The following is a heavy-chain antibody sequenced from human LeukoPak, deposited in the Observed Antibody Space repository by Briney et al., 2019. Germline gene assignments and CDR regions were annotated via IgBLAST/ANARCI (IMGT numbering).Heavy chain of an antibody. V-gene: IGHV4-4*02. CDR1: GGSISSSNW. CDR3: AREGLRGSGSYLALDP. D-gene: IGHD3-10*01. Sequence: SETLSLTCAVSGGSISSSNWWSWVRQPPGKGLEWIGEIYHSGSTNYNPSLKSRVTISVDKSKNQFSLKLTSVTAADAAVYYCAREGLRGSGSYLALDPWGQGTLVTVSS. J-gene: IGHJ5*02. CDR2: IYHSGST.